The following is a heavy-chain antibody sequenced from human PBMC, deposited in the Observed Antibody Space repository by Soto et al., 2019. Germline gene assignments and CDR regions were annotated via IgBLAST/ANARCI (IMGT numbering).Heavy chain of an antibody. D-gene: IGHD2-2*01. CDR1: GGTFSSYT. J-gene: IGHJ4*02. V-gene: IGHV1-69*04. Sequence: SVKVSCKASGGTFSSYTISWVRQAPGQGLEWMGRIIPILGIANYAQKFQGRVTITADKSTSTAYMELSSLRSEDTAVYYCAREAPSLVVPAAMPHYWGQGTLVTVSS. CDR3: AREAPSLVVPAAMPHY. CDR2: IIPILGIA.